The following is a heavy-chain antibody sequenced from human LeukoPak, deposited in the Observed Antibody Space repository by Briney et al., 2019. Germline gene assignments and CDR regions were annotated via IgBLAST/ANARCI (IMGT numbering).Heavy chain of an antibody. Sequence: GGSLRLSCAASGFTFSTYTMNWVRQAPGKGLEWVSTVSDSSDVHYSDSVKGRFTISRDNARNSLYLQMNSLRAEDTAVYYCGRLHPTDNWFDPWGQGTLVTVSS. CDR2: VSDSSDV. J-gene: IGHJ5*02. D-gene: IGHD4-11*01. CDR3: GRLHPTDNWFDP. CDR1: GFTFSTYT. V-gene: IGHV3-21*04.